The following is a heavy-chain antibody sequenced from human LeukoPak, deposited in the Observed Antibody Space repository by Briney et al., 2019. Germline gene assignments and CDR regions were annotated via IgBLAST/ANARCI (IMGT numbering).Heavy chain of an antibody. J-gene: IGHJ3*02. V-gene: IGHV3-30*03. CDR1: GFTFSSYG. Sequence: HPGGSLRLSCAASGFTFSSYGMHWVRQAPGKGLEWVAVISYDGSEKYYADSVMGRFTISRDSSRNTIYVDMNSLTAEDTAMYYCARDGFGGAPDGFDIWGQGTMVTVSS. CDR2: ISYDGSEK. D-gene: IGHD3-10*01. CDR3: ARDGFGGAPDGFDI.